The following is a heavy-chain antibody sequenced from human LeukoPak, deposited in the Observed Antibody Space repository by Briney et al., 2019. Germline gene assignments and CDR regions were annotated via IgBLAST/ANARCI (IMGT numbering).Heavy chain of an antibody. Sequence: GGSLRLSCAASGFTFSTYGMHWVRQAPGKGLEWVAVISYDGSNKYYADSVKGRFTISRDNSKNTLYLQMNSLRAEDTAVYYCARDSVRAAAGTLDYWGQGTLVTVSS. J-gene: IGHJ4*02. CDR3: ARDSVRAAAGTLDY. CDR2: ISYDGSNK. V-gene: IGHV3-30*03. D-gene: IGHD6-13*01. CDR1: GFTFSTYG.